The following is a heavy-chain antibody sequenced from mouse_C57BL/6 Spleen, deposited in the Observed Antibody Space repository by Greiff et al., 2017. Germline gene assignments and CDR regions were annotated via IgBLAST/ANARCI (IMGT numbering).Heavy chain of an antibody. Sequence: VQLQQSGAELVRPGASVKMSCKASGYTFTSYTMHWVKQRPGQGLEWIGYINPSSGYTKYNQKFKDKATLTADKSSSTAYMQLSSLTSEDSAVYYGASSSNYDYFGYWGQGTTLTVSS. D-gene: IGHD2-5*01. CDR2: INPSSGYT. CDR1: GYTFTSYT. V-gene: IGHV1-4*01. J-gene: IGHJ2*01. CDR3: ASSSNYDYFGY.